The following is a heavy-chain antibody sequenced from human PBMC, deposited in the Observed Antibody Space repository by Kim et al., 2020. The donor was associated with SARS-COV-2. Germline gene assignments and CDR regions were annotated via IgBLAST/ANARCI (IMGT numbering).Heavy chain of an antibody. V-gene: IGHV4-34*01. CDR2: INHSGST. CDR1: GASFSGYY. J-gene: IGHJ4*02. Sequence: SETLSLTCAVYGASFSGYYWSWIRQPPGKGLEWIGEINHSGSTNYIPSLKSRVTISLGTSTNQFSLKLSSVTAADTAVYYCAGLLGSCSSTGCSKPFEYWGQGTLVTVSS. D-gene: IGHD2-2*01. CDR3: AGLLGSCSSTGCSKPFEY.